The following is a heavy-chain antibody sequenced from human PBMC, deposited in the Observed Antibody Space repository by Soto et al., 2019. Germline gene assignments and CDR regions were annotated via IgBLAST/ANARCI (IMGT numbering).Heavy chain of an antibody. V-gene: IGHV1-3*01. CDR2: INAGNGNT. D-gene: IGHD6-13*01. CDR3: ARRGEQQLDNYWYFDL. CDR1: GYTFTSYA. J-gene: IGHJ2*01. Sequence: ASVKVSCKASGYTFTSYAMHWVRQAPGQRLEWMGWINAGNGNTKYSQKFQGRVTITRDTSASTAYMELSSLRSEDTAVYYCARRGEQQLDNYWYFDLWGRGTLVTVSS.